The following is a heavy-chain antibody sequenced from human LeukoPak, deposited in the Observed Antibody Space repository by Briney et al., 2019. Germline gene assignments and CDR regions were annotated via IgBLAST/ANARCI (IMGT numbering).Heavy chain of an antibody. Sequence: EASVKVSCKASGYTFSNFGISWVRQAPGQGLEWMGWISGNNDNPNYGQKFQGRFTVTTDSSTSTTYMELRNLRSDDTAVYYCARDGTSTDVYWGQGTLVTVSS. D-gene: IGHD1-26*01. CDR2: ISGNNDNP. V-gene: IGHV1-18*01. CDR1: GYTFSNFG. J-gene: IGHJ4*02. CDR3: ARDGTSTDVY.